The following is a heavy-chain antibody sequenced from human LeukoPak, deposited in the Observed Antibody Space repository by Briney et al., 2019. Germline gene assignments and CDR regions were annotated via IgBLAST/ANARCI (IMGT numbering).Heavy chain of an antibody. Sequence: ASVEVSCKASGYTFINYGLSWVRQAPGQGLEWMGWISAYNGNTNYAQNLQGRVTMTTDTSTSTAYMELRSLRSDDTAVYYCARTRGLGPGGFFDLWGQGTLVPVSS. D-gene: IGHD3-10*01. V-gene: IGHV1-18*01. CDR3: ARTRGLGPGGFFDL. CDR1: GYTFINYG. J-gene: IGHJ5*02. CDR2: ISAYNGNT.